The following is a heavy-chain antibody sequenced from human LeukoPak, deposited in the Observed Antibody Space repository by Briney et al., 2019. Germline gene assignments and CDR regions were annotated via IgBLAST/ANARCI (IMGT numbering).Heavy chain of an antibody. J-gene: IGHJ4*02. Sequence: GGSLRLSCAASGFTFSSYAMSWVRQAPGKGLEWVSAISGSGGSTYYADSVKGRLTISRDNSKNTLYLQMNSLIAEDTAVYYCASGGGPVVPADYWGQGTLVTVSS. CDR2: ISGSGGST. D-gene: IGHD2-2*01. V-gene: IGHV3-23*01. CDR1: GFTFSSYA. CDR3: ASGGGPVVPADY.